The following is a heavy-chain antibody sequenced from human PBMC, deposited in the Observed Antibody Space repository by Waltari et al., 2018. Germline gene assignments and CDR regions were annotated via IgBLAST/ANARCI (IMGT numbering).Heavy chain of an antibody. J-gene: IGHJ3*02. D-gene: IGHD1-26*01. CDR1: GFTFSSYA. Sequence: EVQLVESGGGLVQPGGSLRLSCAASGFTFSSYAMSWVRQAPGKGLEWVSAISGSGGSTYYADSVKGRFTISRDNSKNTLYLQMNSLRAEDTAVYYCAKDRDRVGARNDAFDIWGQGTLVTVSS. CDR2: ISGSGGST. CDR3: AKDRDRVGARNDAFDI. V-gene: IGHV3-23*04.